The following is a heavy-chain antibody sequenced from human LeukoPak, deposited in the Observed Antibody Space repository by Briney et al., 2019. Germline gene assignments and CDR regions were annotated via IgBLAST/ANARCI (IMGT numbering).Heavy chain of an antibody. CDR2: IRYDGSNK. Sequence: PGGSLRLSCAASGFTFSSYGMHWVRQAPGKGLEWVAFIRYDGSNKYYADSVKGRFTISRDNSKNTLYLQMNSLRAEDTAVYYCAKEVVGNVVIPAAIMVNAFDIWGQGTVVTVSS. J-gene: IGHJ3*02. CDR3: AKEVVGNVVIPAAIMVNAFDI. D-gene: IGHD2-2*01. V-gene: IGHV3-30*02. CDR1: GFTFSSYG.